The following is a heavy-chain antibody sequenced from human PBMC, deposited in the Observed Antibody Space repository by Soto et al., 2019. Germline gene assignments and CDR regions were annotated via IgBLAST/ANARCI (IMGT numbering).Heavy chain of an antibody. CDR2: ISYDGSNK. J-gene: IGHJ4*02. D-gene: IGHD3-22*01. CDR1: GFTFTSYA. CDR3: ARATSSGYSGGDY. V-gene: IGHV3-30-3*01. Sequence: LRLSCAASGFTFTSYAMHWVRQAPGKGLEWVAVISYDGSNKYCADSVKGRFTISRDNSKNTLYLQMNSLRAEDTAVYYCARATSSGYSGGDYWGQGXLVTVYS.